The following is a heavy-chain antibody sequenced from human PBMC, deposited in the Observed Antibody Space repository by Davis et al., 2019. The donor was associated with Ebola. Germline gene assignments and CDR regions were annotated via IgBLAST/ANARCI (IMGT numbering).Heavy chain of an antibody. Sequence: ASVKVSCKASGYTFTSYGISWVRQAPGQGLEWMGWISAYNGNTNYAQKLQGRVTMTTDTSTSTAYMELRSLRSDDTAVYYCARAARYYDSSGYPAPYWGQGTLVTVSS. V-gene: IGHV1-18*04. J-gene: IGHJ4*02. CDR3: ARAARYYDSSGYPAPY. CDR1: GYTFTSYG. CDR2: ISAYNGNT. D-gene: IGHD3-22*01.